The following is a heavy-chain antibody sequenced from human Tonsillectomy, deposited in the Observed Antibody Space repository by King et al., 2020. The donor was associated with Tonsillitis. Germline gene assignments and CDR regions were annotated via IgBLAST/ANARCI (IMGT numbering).Heavy chain of an antibody. V-gene: IGHV3-48*01. J-gene: IGHJ3*02. CDR2: ISSSTTTT. CDR3: ASDPGNFGGFNDQDVVDI. D-gene: IGHD4/OR15-4a*01. CDR1: GFTFSLYN. Sequence: EVQLVESGGGLIQPGGSLRLSCAASGFTFSLYNMNWVRQAPGKGLEWVSYISSSTTTTHYADSVKGRFTISRDNAKNSLYLQMNSLRAEDTAVSYCASDPGNFGGFNDQDVVDIWGQGTMVTVS.